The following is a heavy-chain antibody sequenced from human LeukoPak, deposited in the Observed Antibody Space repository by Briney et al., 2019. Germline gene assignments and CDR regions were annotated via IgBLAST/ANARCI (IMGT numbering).Heavy chain of an antibody. V-gene: IGHV4-4*07. D-gene: IGHD3-16*01. Sequence: SETLSLTCSVSGGSISNYYWNWIRQSAGKGLEWIGRLHASGSTRYNPSFGTRVTMSADTSKNQLSLKLTSVTAADTALYFCARDQSGSGGHNNDAFDIWGQGTMVTVYS. J-gene: IGHJ3*02. CDR3: ARDQSGSGGHNNDAFDI. CDR1: GGSISNYY. CDR2: LHASGST.